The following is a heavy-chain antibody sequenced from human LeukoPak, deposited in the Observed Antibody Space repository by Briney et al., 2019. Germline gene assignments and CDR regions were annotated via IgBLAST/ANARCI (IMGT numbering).Heavy chain of an antibody. Sequence: SETLSLTCTASGGSISSYYWSWIRQPAGKGLEWIGRIYTSGSTNYNPSFKSRVTMSIDTSKNHFSLKLSSVTAADTAVYYCARDFGYSSSWFDPWGQGTLVTVSS. CDR1: GGSISSYY. D-gene: IGHD6-6*01. CDR3: ARDFGYSSSWFDP. V-gene: IGHV4-4*07. CDR2: IYTSGST. J-gene: IGHJ5*02.